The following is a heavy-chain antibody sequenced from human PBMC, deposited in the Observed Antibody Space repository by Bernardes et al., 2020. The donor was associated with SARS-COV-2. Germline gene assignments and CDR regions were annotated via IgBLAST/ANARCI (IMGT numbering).Heavy chain of an antibody. D-gene: IGHD3-3*01. CDR2: VSGSGGST. CDR1: GFTFSNYA. CDR3: AKREYYDFWSGPIDY. J-gene: IGHJ4*02. V-gene: IGHV3-23*01. Sequence: GGSLRLSRAASGFTFSNYAMSWVRQAPGKGLEWVSVVSGSGGSTYYADSVKGRFTISRDNSKNMLYLQMNSLRAEDTAIYYCAKREYYDFWSGPIDYWGQGTLVTVSS.